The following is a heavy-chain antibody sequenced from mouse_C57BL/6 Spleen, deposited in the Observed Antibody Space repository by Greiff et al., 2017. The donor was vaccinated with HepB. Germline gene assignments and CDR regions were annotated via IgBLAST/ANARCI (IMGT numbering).Heavy chain of an antibody. CDR2: IDPSDSYT. V-gene: IGHV1-50*01. Sequence: VQLKQPGAELVKPGASVKLSCKASGYTFTSYWMQWVKQRPGQGLEWIGEIDPSDSYTNYNQKFKGKATLTVDTSSSTAYMQLSSLTSEDSAVYYCARPGYSSTRAMDYWGQGTSVTVSS. D-gene: IGHD6-1*01. J-gene: IGHJ4*01. CDR1: GYTFTSYW. CDR3: ARPGYSSTRAMDY.